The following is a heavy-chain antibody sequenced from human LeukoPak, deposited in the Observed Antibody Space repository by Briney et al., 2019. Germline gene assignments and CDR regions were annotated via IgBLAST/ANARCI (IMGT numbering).Heavy chain of an antibody. CDR2: ITSGASVI. D-gene: IGHD3-16*01. CDR3: ARKRLADLGDDTSFGGTPFDS. J-gene: IGHJ4*02. Sequence: GGSLRLSCVASGFTFKSYHMNWVRRAPGKGLEWLSGITSGASVIYYADSVKGRFTISRDDAKNSVFLQMSVLTVDDTAVYYCARKRLADLGDDTSFGGTPFDSWGQGTLVIVSS. CDR1: GFTFKSYH. V-gene: IGHV3-48*03.